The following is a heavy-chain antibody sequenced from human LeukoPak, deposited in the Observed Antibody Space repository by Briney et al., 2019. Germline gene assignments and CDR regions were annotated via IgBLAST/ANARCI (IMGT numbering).Heavy chain of an antibody. J-gene: IGHJ4*02. Sequence: PGRSLRLSCAASGFTFSSYGMHWVRQAPGKGLEWVAVIPYDGSNKYYADSVKGRFTISRDNSKNTLYLQMNSLRAEDTAVYYCAKDQLRYSSGWYVHPIDYWGQGTLVTVSS. CDR2: IPYDGSNK. CDR1: GFTFSSYG. D-gene: IGHD6-19*01. CDR3: AKDQLRYSSGWYVHPIDY. V-gene: IGHV3-30*18.